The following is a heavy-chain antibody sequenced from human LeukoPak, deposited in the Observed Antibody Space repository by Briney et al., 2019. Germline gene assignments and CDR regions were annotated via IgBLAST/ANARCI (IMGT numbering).Heavy chain of an antibody. V-gene: IGHV3-23*01. Sequence: PGGSLRLSCAASGFTFSTYAMSWVRQAPGKGLEWVSAISGSGGSTYYADSVKGRFTISRDNSKNTLYLQMNSLRAEDTAVYYCAKRDGVSKDAFDIWGQGTMVTVSS. CDR1: GFTFSTYA. D-gene: IGHD5-24*01. CDR3: AKRDGVSKDAFDI. CDR2: ISGSGGST. J-gene: IGHJ3*02.